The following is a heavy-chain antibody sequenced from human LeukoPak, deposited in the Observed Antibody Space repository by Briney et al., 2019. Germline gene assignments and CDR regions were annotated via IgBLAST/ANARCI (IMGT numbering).Heavy chain of an antibody. V-gene: IGHV1-69*13. J-gene: IGHJ4*02. CDR2: IIPIFGTA. Sequence: SVKVSCKASGGTFSSYAISWVRQAPGQGLEWMGGIIPIFGTANYAQKFQGRVTITADESTSTAYMELSSLRSEDTAVYYCARDQLVDSSGPPAEQSYYFDYWGQGTLVTVSS. CDR1: GGTFSSYA. D-gene: IGHD3-22*01. CDR3: ARDQLVDSSGPPAEQSYYFDY.